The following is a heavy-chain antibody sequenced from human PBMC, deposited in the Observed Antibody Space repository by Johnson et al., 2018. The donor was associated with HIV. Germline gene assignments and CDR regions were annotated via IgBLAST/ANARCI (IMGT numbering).Heavy chain of an antibody. CDR2: IYSGGST. Sequence: VQLVESGGGVVRPGGSLRLSCAASGFTFDDYGMNWVRQAPGKGLEWVSVIYSGGSTYYADSVKGRFTISRDNSKNTLYLQMNSLRAEDTAVYYCARESSSSSGAFDIWGQGTMVTVSS. D-gene: IGHD6-6*01. CDR1: GFTFDDYG. J-gene: IGHJ3*02. CDR3: ARESSSSSGAFDI. V-gene: IGHV3-66*02.